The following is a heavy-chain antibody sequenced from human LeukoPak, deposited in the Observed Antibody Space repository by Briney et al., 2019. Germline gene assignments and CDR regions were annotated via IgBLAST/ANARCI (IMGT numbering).Heavy chain of an antibody. CDR1: GGTFSSYA. Sequence: SVTVSCKASGGTFSSYAISWVRQAPGQGLEWMGGIIPIFGTANYAQKFQGRVTITADESTSTAYMELSSLRSEDTAVYYCARRPMVRGADYFDYWGQGTLVTVSS. D-gene: IGHD3-10*01. CDR3: ARRPMVRGADYFDY. CDR2: IIPIFGTA. V-gene: IGHV1-69*13. J-gene: IGHJ4*02.